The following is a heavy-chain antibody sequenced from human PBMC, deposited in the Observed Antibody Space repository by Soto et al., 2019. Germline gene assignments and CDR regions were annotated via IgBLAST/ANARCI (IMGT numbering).Heavy chain of an antibody. CDR3: ARGGFSSSWRFDY. CDR1: GDTFSSYA. Sequence: QVQLVQSGAEVRKPGSSVKVSCKASGDTFSSYAISWVRQAPGQGLEWMGGIVPFIGTTNYAQNFQGRVTITAVKATSTTYMELTSVRSEDTAVYYCARGGFSSSWRFDYWGQGALVTVSS. D-gene: IGHD6-13*01. V-gene: IGHV1-69*06. CDR2: IVPFIGTT. J-gene: IGHJ4*02.